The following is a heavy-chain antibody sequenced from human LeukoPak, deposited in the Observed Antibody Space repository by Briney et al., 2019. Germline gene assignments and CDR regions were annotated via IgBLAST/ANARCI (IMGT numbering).Heavy chain of an antibody. J-gene: IGHJ4*02. D-gene: IGHD3-3*01. CDR1: GFTFSSYS. CDR3: ARDGVLNTMGLDY. Sequence: GGCLRLSCAASGFTFSSYSMDWVRQAPGKGLEWVSSISSSSSYIYYADSVKGRFTISRDNAKNSLYLQMNSPRAEDTAVYYCARDGVLNTMGLDYWGQGTLVTVSS. V-gene: IGHV3-21*01. CDR2: ISSSSSYI.